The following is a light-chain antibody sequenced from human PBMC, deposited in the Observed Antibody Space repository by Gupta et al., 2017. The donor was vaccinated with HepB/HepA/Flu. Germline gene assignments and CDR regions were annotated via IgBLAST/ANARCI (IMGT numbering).Light chain of an antibody. CDR3: LQHHTYPWT. V-gene: IGKV1-17*01. Sequence: DIQMTQSPSSLSASVGDRVTITCRSSQDIGDDLGWYQQRPGKSPKRLIYAASSLQRGVPSRFSGSGSGTEFTLTISSLQPEDFATYYCLQHHTYPWTFGQGTKVEIK. CDR2: AAS. CDR1: QDIGDD. J-gene: IGKJ1*01.